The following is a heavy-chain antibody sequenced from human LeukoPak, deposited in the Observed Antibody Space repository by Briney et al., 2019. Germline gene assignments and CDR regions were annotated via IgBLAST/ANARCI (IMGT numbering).Heavy chain of an antibody. V-gene: IGHV1-69*05. D-gene: IGHD2-2*01. CDR3: ARDAGYCSSTSCYLRDRYYYYYMDV. J-gene: IGHJ6*03. Sequence: SVKVSCRASGGTFSSYAISWVRQAPGQGLEWMGGIIPIFGTANYAQKFQGRVTITTDESTSTAYMELSSLRSEDTAVYYCARDAGYCSSTSCYLRDRYYYYYMDVWGKGTTVTVSS. CDR2: IIPIFGTA. CDR1: GGTFSSYA.